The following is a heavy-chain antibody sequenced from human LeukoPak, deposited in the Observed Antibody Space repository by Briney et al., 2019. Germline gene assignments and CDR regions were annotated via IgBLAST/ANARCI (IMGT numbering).Heavy chain of an antibody. CDR3: ARSNQADDY. CDR1: GFTFSSYW. Sequence: GGSLRLSCAASGFTFSSYWMHWVRQVPGKGLVWVTRINPGGSSTAYADSVKGRFTISRDNAKNTLYLQMDSLRAEDTAIYYCARSNQADDYWGQGTLVTVSS. V-gene: IGHV3-74*01. CDR2: INPGGSST. D-gene: IGHD1-14*01. J-gene: IGHJ4*02.